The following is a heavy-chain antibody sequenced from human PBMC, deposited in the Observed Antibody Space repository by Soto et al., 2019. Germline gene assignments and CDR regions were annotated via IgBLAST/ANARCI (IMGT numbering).Heavy chain of an antibody. CDR3: ARALPYYGDYEGPSFDY. D-gene: IGHD4-17*01. CDR2: INVGNGNT. Sequence: QVQLVQSGAEVKKPGASVKVSCKASGYTFTSYAMHWVRQAPGQRLEWMGWINVGNGNTKYSQKFQGRVTITRDTSXSXXYMELSRLRSEDTAVYYCARALPYYGDYEGPSFDYWGQGTLVTVSS. J-gene: IGHJ4*02. CDR1: GYTFTSYA. V-gene: IGHV1-3*01.